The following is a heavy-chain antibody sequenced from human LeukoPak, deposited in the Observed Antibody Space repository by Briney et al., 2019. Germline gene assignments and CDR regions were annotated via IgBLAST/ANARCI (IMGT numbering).Heavy chain of an antibody. D-gene: IGHD2-2*01. V-gene: IGHV3-48*04. Sequence: GGSLRLSCAASGFTFSSYSMNWVRQAPGKGLEWVSYISSSSSTIYYADSVKGRFTISRDNAKNSLYLQMNSLRAEDTAVYYCARVRLRYCSSTSCYRGTYYYYYMDVWGKGTTVTVSS. CDR1: GFTFSSYS. CDR3: ARVRLRYCSSTSCYRGTYYYYYMDV. J-gene: IGHJ6*03. CDR2: ISSSSSTI.